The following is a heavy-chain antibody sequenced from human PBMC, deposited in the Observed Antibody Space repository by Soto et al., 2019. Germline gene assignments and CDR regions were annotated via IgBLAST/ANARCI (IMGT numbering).Heavy chain of an antibody. CDR2: IYSTGVT. D-gene: IGHD2-15*01. CDR3: ARGGGYCSGGNCHDSHAFDI. Sequence: QVQLQESGPGLVKPSETLSLTCTVSGGSLSSYYWSWIRQPPGKGLAWIGYIYSTGVTNYKSSLRSRLSLSVDTSRGQFSLNLSSVTTADTAVYFCARGGGYCSGGNCHDSHAFDIWGQGTMVTVSS. CDR1: GGSLSSYY. V-gene: IGHV4-59*01. J-gene: IGHJ3*02.